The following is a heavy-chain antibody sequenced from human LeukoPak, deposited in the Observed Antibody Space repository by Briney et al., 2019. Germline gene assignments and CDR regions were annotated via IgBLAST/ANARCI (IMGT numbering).Heavy chain of an antibody. CDR2: IKQDGSEK. J-gene: IGHJ4*02. V-gene: IGHV3-7*01. Sequence: GGSLRLSCAASGFTFSSYWMSWVRQAPGKGLEWVANIKQDGSEKYYVDSVKGRFTISRDNAKNSLYLQMNSLRAEDTAVYYCARDGGYYYDSSGWFDYWGQGTLVTVSS. CDR3: ARDGGYYYDSSGWFDY. D-gene: IGHD3-22*01. CDR1: GFTFSSYW.